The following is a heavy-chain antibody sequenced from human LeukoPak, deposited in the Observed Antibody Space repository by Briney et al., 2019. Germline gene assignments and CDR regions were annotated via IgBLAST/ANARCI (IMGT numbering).Heavy chain of an antibody. Sequence: SEALSLTCSVSGDSIRSVHYYWGWIRQPPGRGLEWIGSIYDTGSTYYNPSLKSRVTIFVDTSKNQFSLRLTSVTAADTAMYYCARQNHDIGTNWFDLWGQGTLVTVSS. V-gene: IGHV4-39*01. CDR1: GDSIRSVHYY. J-gene: IGHJ5*02. CDR3: ARQNHDIGTNWFDL. D-gene: IGHD3-9*01. CDR2: IYDTGST.